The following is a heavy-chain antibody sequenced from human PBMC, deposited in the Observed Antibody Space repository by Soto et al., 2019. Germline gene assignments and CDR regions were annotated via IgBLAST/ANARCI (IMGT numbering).Heavy chain of an antibody. V-gene: IGHV1-69*01. J-gene: IGHJ3*02. CDR2: IIPIFGTA. CDR3: AREFKGGAKIAFDI. CDR1: GGTFSSYA. D-gene: IGHD3-16*01. Sequence: QVQLVQSGAGVKKPGSSVIVSCKASGGTFSSYAITWVRQAPGQGLEWMGGIIPIFGTANYAQKFQGRVTITADESTSTDYMELSSLRSDDTAGYYCAREFKGGAKIAFDIWGQGTMVTVSS.